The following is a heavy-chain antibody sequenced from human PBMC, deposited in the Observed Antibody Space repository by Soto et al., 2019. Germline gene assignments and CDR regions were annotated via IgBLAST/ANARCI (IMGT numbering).Heavy chain of an antibody. CDR3: TMYYYGSGSKNYFEF. J-gene: IGHJ4*02. CDR2: IRSNSVGGTT. V-gene: IGHV3-15*07. D-gene: IGHD3-10*01. Sequence: EVQLVESGGGLVKPGGSLRLSCAASGFIFSNAWINWVRQAPGKGLEWVGRIRSNSVGGTTEYAAPVKGRFSISRDDSTNTLYLQMKILKTEDTAVYYCTMYYYGSGSKNYFEFWGQGTLVTVSS. CDR1: GFIFSNAW.